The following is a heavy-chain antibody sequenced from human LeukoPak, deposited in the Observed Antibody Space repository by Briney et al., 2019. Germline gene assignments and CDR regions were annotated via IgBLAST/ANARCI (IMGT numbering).Heavy chain of an antibody. Sequence: GGSLRLSCAAPGFTFSSYAMSWVRQAPGKGLEWVSAISGSGGSTYYADSVKGRFTISRDNSKNTLYLQMNSLRAEDTAEYYCAKRYSSVWEYFDYWGQGTLVTVSS. J-gene: IGHJ4*02. CDR2: ISGSGGST. CDR1: GFTFSSYA. CDR3: AKRYSSVWEYFDY. V-gene: IGHV3-23*01. D-gene: IGHD6-19*01.